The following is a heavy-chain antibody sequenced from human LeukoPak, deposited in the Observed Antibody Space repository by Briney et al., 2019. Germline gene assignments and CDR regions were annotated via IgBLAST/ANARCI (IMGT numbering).Heavy chain of an antibody. CDR1: GFTFTRYD. CDR2: MNPNNGNT. J-gene: IGHJ5*02. Sequence: ASVKVSCKASGFTFTRYDINWVRQASGQGLEWMGWMNPNNGNTGYAQKFQGRVTMTRDTYTSTAYMELRGLRPEDTAVYYCVRDAEGAGISVNFWFDPWGQGTLVTVSS. D-gene: IGHD1-14*01. V-gene: IGHV1-8*01. CDR3: VRDAEGAGISVNFWFDP.